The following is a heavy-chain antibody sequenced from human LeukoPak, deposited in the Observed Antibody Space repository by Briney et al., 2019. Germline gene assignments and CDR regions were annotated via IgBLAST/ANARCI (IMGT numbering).Heavy chain of an antibody. Sequence: PGGSLRLSCAASGFTFSSYNMNWVRQAPGKGLEWVSSISSSSYRYYADSLKGRFTISRDNAKNSLYLQMNSLRVEDTAVYYCARDSSGSAGGYYFDYWGRGTLVTVSS. CDR3: ARDSSGSAGGYYFDY. CDR2: ISSSSYR. CDR1: GFTFSSYN. V-gene: IGHV3-21*01. D-gene: IGHD3-22*01. J-gene: IGHJ4*02.